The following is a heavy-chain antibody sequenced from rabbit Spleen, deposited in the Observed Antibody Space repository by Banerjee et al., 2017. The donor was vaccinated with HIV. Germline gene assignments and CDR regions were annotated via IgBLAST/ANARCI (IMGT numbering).Heavy chain of an antibody. Sequence: QSLEESGGDLVKPGAALTLTCTASGGSFSSSSDVLWVRQAPGKGLEWIACIDAVSSGFTYVASWAKGRFTSTKTSSTAATLQMTSLAAAATAYYFGAGDDSVDSLYYMLWGPGTLVTVS. J-gene: IGHJ6*01. D-gene: IGHD1-1*01. CDR2: IDAVSSGFT. V-gene: IGHV1S40*01. CDR1: GGSFSSSSD. CDR3: AGDDSVDSLYYML.